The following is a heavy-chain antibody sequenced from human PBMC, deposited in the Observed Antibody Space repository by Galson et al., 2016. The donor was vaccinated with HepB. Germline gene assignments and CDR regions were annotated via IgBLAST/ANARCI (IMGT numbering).Heavy chain of an antibody. D-gene: IGHD3-16*02. CDR2: VAGVGGNT. CDR1: GFTFSDYG. J-gene: IGHJ4*02. CDR3: ARDVGGIMFDY. Sequence: LRLSCAASGFTFSDYGMAWVRQAPGRGLEWVATVAGVGGNTHHPDSVKGRFTIPRDNSKNTLSLQMNSLRAEDTALYYCARDVGGIMFDYWGQGTLVTVSS. V-gene: IGHV3-23*01.